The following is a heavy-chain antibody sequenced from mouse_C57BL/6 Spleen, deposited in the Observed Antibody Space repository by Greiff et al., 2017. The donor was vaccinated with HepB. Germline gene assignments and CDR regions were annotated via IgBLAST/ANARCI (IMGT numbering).Heavy chain of an antibody. Sequence: EVQGVESGGDLVKPGGSLKLSCAASGFTFSSYGMSWVRQTPDKRLEWVATISSGGSYTYYPDSVKGRFTISRDNAKNTLYLQMSSLKSEDTAMYYCARQRSNYALDYWGQGTTLTVSS. J-gene: IGHJ2*01. CDR3: ARQRSNYALDY. D-gene: IGHD2-5*01. CDR1: GFTFSSYG. CDR2: ISSGGSYT. V-gene: IGHV5-6*01.